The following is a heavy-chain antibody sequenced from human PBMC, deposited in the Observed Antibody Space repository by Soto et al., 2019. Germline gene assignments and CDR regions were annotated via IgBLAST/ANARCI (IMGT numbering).Heavy chain of an antibody. J-gene: IGHJ6*02. CDR1: GFTFDDYA. V-gene: IGHV3-9*01. CDR2: ISWNSGRI. CDR3: TKARLWGGDGYNSYYYNAMDV. Sequence: EMQLVESGGGLEQPGMSLRLSCAASGFTFDDYAMYWVRQVPGKGLEWVSGISWNSGRIGYADSVKGRFTISRDNAKNSLYLQMNSLRPEDTALYYCTKARLWGGDGYNSYYYNAMDVWGQGTTVTVSS. D-gene: IGHD3-16*01.